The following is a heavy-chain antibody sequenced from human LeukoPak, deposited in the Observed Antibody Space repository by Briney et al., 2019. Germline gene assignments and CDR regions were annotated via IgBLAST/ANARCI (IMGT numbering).Heavy chain of an antibody. CDR1: GGSISSSNW. V-gene: IGHV4-4*02. J-gene: IGHJ4*02. Sequence: SETLSLTCAVSGGSISSSNWWSWVRQPPGQGLEWIGDIYQSGSTNYNPSLKSRVTMSFDKAKSLFSLRLISVTAADTAVYYCARTPMYYGSGSYFEVWGQGILVAVSS. CDR2: IYQSGST. CDR3: ARTPMYYGSGSYFEV. D-gene: IGHD3-10*01.